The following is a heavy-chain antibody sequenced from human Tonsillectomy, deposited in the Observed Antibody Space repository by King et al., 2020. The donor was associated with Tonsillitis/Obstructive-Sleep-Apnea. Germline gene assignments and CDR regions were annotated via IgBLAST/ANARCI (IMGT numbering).Heavy chain of an antibody. J-gene: IGHJ4*02. CDR2: ISISDMTI. D-gene: IGHD5-18*01. Sequence: VQLVESGGGLVQPGGSLRVSCEASGFTFSSFSMYWVRQAPGKGLEGVAYISISDMTIYYADWLKGLFTISRDNAKNSLYLQMNSLRDEDTAVYYCASLWIQVDSWGQGTLVTVSS. V-gene: IGHV3-48*02. CDR1: GFTFSSFS. CDR3: ASLWIQVDS.